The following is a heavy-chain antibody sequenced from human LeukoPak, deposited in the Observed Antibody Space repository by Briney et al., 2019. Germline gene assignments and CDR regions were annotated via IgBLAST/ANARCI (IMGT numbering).Heavy chain of an antibody. CDR3: TRGPIQQWLYYGMDV. D-gene: IGHD5-18*01. CDR2: IRSKAYGGTT. CDR1: GFTFGDHA. Sequence: GRSLRLSCTASGFTFGDHAMSWVRQAPGKGLEWVGFIRSKAYGGTTEYAASVKGRFTISRDDSKSIAYLQMNSLKTEDTAVYYYTRGPIQQWLYYGMDVRGQGTTVTVSS. J-gene: IGHJ6*02. V-gene: IGHV3-49*04.